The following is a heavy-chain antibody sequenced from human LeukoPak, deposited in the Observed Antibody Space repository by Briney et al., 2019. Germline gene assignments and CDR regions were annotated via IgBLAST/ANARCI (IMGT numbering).Heavy chain of an antibody. CDR1: GYTLTELS. CDR3: ATPTRLERLGDDAFDI. CDR2: FDPEDGET. D-gene: IGHD1-1*01. V-gene: IGHV1-24*01. Sequence: ASVKVSCKVSGYTLTELSMHWVRQAPGKGLEWMGGFDPEDGETFYAQKFQGRVTMTEDTSTDTAYMELRSLRSDDTAVYYCATPTRLERLGDDAFDIWGQGTMVTVSS. J-gene: IGHJ3*02.